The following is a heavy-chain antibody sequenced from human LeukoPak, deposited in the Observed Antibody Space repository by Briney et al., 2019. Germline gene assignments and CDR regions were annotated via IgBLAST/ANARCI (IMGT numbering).Heavy chain of an antibody. CDR1: GGSFSGYY. Sequence: SETLSLTCAVYGGSFSGYYWSWIRQPPGKGLEWIGEINHSGSTNYNPFLKSRVTISVDTSKNKFSLKLSSVTAADTAVYYCARDYYDYVWGSYRPEYYFDYWGQGTLVTVSS. CDR3: ARDYYDYVWGSYRPEYYFDY. CDR2: INHSGST. J-gene: IGHJ4*02. V-gene: IGHV4-34*01. D-gene: IGHD3-16*02.